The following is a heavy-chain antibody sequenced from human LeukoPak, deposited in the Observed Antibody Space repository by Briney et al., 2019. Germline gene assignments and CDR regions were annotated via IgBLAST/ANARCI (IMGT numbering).Heavy chain of an antibody. CDR2: INPNRGGT. Sequence: ASVKVSCKASGYTFTDYYIHWVRQAPGQGLEWMGWINPNRGGTNYAQKFQGRVTVTSDTSISTAYMELSSLRSEDTAVYYCAYSSTSWAGFDYWGQGTLVTVSS. J-gene: IGHJ4*02. V-gene: IGHV1-2*02. D-gene: IGHD2-2*01. CDR1: GYTFTDYY. CDR3: AYSSTSWAGFDY.